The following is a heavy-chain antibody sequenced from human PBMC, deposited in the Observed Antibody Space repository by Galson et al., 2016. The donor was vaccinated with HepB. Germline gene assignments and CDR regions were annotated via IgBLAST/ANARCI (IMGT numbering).Heavy chain of an antibody. CDR1: GYSFNTYW. Sequence: QSGAEVKKPGESLKISCKASGYSFNTYWIGWVRQMPGKGLEWMGIVYPDDFDTRYSPSFRGQVTISVDKSISTAYLQWNSLKASDTAMYYCARQWDLDYWGQGSLVTVSS. D-gene: IGHD1-26*01. CDR2: VYPDDFDT. J-gene: IGHJ4*02. CDR3: ARQWDLDY. V-gene: IGHV5-51*01.